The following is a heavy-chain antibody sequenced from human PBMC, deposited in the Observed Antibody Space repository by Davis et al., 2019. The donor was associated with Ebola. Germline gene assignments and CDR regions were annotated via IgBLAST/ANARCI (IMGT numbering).Heavy chain of an antibody. D-gene: IGHD5-12*01. CDR2: IWYDGSNK. V-gene: IGHV3-33*01. Sequence: PGGSLRLSCAASGFTFSSYGMHWVRQAPGKGLEWVAVIWYDGSNKYYADSVKGRFTISRDNSKNTLYLQMNSLRAEDTAVYYCARVGSRGYSGYAAFDIWGQGTMVTVSS. J-gene: IGHJ3*02. CDR3: ARVGSRGYSGYAAFDI. CDR1: GFTFSSYG.